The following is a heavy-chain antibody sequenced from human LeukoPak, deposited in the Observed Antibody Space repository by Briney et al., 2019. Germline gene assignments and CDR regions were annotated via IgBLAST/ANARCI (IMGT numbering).Heavy chain of an antibody. CDR3: ARNQDGSGSYYNPHWFDS. CDR2: IYYSGST. Sequence: SETLSLTCTVSGGSVSSGSYYWSWIRQPPGKGLEWIGYIYYSGSTNYNPSLKSRVTISVDTSKNQFSLKLSSVTAADTAVYYCARNQDGSGSYYNPHWFDSWGQGTLVTVSS. CDR1: GGSVSSGSYY. V-gene: IGHV4-61*01. J-gene: IGHJ5*01. D-gene: IGHD3-10*01.